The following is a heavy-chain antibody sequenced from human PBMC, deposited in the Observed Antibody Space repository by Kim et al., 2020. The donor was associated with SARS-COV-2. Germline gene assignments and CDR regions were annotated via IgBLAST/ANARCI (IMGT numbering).Heavy chain of an antibody. CDR2: IYYSGST. CDR3: ARIRGQGVIGY. V-gene: IGHV4-59*01. CDR1: GGSISSYY. J-gene: IGHJ4*02. D-gene: IGHD3-16*02. Sequence: SETLSLTCTVSGGSISSYYWSWIRQPPGKGLEWIGYIYYSGSTNYNPSLKSRVTISVDTSKNQFSLKLSSVIAADTAVYYCARIRGQGVIGYWGQGTLVTVSS.